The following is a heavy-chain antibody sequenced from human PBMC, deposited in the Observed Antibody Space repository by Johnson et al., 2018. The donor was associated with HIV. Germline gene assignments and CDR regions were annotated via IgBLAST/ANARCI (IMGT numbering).Heavy chain of an antibody. CDR2: IRYDGSNK. J-gene: IGHJ3*02. Sequence: VQLMESGGGLVQPGGSLRLSCAASGFTVSNYPMHWVRQTPGKGLEWVAFIRYDGSNKYYADSVKGRFTISSENSKYTLYLQMNSLRAEETAVYYCAREPALVGANGGWGAFDIWGQGTLVTVSS. D-gene: IGHD1-26*01. V-gene: IGHV3-30*02. CDR1: GFTVSNYP. CDR3: AREPALVGANGGWGAFDI.